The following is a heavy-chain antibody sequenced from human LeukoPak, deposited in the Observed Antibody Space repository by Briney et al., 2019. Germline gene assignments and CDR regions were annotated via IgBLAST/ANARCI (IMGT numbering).Heavy chain of an antibody. Sequence: GGSLRLSCAASGFTFSSYDMHWVRQATGKGLEWVSAIGTAGDTYYPGSVKGRFTISRENAKNSLYLQMNSLRAEDTAVYYCARDGTGDGRLDYWGQGTLVTVSS. CDR3: ARDGTGDGRLDY. CDR2: IGTAGDT. J-gene: IGHJ4*02. CDR1: GFTFSSYD. V-gene: IGHV3-13*01. D-gene: IGHD3-10*01.